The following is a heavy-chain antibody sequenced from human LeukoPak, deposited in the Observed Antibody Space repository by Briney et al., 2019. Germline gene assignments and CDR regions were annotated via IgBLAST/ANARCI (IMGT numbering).Heavy chain of an antibody. J-gene: IGHJ3*01. V-gene: IGHV1-2*02. D-gene: IGHD3-22*01. CDR1: VCTFTHHT. Sequence: ASVKVSCEGTVCTFTHHTIHWVRQAPGQGLECMGWINPNIGTTNYAKRFHGRLTVTRDTSINTAFMELSSLNPDDTAVFYCARRYDSRGPVTFDFWGQGTLVTVSS. CDR2: INPNIGTT. CDR3: ARRYDSRGPVTFDF.